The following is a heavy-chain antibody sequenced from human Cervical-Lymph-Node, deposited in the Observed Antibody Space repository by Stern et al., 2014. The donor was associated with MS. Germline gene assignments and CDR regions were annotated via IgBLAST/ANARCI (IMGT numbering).Heavy chain of an antibody. J-gene: IGHJ4*02. D-gene: IGHD4-17*01. CDR2: IYPVHSDT. CDR3: ARDYGDYAFDY. Sequence: EVQLVESGAEVKKPGESLKISCKGSGYSFTANWIAWVRQMPGKGLEWMGIIYPVHSDTIYSPSFQGQVTISADKSISTAYLQWSSLKASDTAMYYCARDYGDYAFDYWGQGTLVTVSS. CDR1: GYSFTANW. V-gene: IGHV5-51*01.